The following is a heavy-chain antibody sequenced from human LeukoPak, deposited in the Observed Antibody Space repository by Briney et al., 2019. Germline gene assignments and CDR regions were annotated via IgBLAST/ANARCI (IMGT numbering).Heavy chain of an antibody. J-gene: IGHJ4*02. V-gene: IGHV3-33*01. CDR2: IWYDGSNK. CDR1: GFTFSSYG. D-gene: IGHD1-26*01. Sequence: GRSLRLSCAASGFTFSSYGMHGVRQAPGKGLEWVAVIWYDGSNKYYADSVKGRFTISRDNSKNTLYLQMNSLRAEDTAVYYCARDPGYPKLPYFDYWGQGTLVTVSS. CDR3: ARDPGYPKLPYFDY.